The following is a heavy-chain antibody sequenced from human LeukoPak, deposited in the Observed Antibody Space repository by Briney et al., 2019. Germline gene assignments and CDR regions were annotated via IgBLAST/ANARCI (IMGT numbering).Heavy chain of an antibody. V-gene: IGHV3-21*01. CDR1: GFTFKTYS. CDR3: ARGGDDNNVYPLH. CDR2: ITTRGSYI. Sequence: GGSLRLSCAASGFTFKTYSMIWVRQAPGKGLEWVSSITTRGSYINYADSVKGRFTISRDNAKNSLFLQMNSLRVEDTAVYYCARGGDDNNVYPLHWGQGTLVTVSS. D-gene: IGHD3-22*01. J-gene: IGHJ4*02.